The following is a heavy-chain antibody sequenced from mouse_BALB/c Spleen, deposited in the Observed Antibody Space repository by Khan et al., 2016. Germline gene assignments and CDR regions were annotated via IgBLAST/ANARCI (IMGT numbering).Heavy chain of an antibody. Sequence: EVELVESGGGLVQPGGSLRLSCATSGFTFTDYYMSWVRQPPGKALEWLGFIRNKANGYTTEYSASVKGRFTISRDNSQRLLYLQMNTLRAEDRATYYDARGDPNYGYDGQPYDCWGAGTTLTGSS. D-gene: IGHD2-2*01. CDR3: ARGDPNYGYDGQPYDC. V-gene: IGHV7-3*02. CDR2: IRNKANGYTT. CDR1: GFTFTDYY. J-gene: IGHJ2*01.